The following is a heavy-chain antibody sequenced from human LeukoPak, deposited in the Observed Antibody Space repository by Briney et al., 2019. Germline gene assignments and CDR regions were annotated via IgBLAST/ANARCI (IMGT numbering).Heavy chain of an antibody. J-gene: IGHJ5*02. D-gene: IGHD3-22*01. V-gene: IGHV4-4*07. Sequence: KSSETLSLTCTVSGGSISSYYWSWIRQPAGKGLEWIGRIYTSGSTNYNPSLKSRVTMSVDTSKNQFSLKLSSVTAADTAVYYCARDRYYYDSSGYYAWFDPWGQGTLVTVSS. CDR3: ARDRYYYDSSGYYAWFDP. CDR1: GGSISSYY. CDR2: IYTSGST.